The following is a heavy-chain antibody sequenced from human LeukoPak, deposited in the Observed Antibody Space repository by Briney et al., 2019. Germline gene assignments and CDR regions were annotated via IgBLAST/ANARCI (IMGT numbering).Heavy chain of an antibody. V-gene: IGHV4-4*07. CDR2: ISRSGDT. Sequence: PSETLSLTCTVSGASTNPYRWNWIRQPAGKGLEWIGRISRSGDTNYNPSLKSRVTMSVDASKKQLQFSLRLSSVTAADTAVYYCARDQGDYGDHRYFDHWGQGTLVTVSS. CDR1: GASTNPYR. CDR3: ARDQGDYGDHRYFDH. J-gene: IGHJ4*02. D-gene: IGHD4-17*01.